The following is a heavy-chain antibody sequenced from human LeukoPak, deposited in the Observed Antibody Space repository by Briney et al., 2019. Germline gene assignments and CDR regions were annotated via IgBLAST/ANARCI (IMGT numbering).Heavy chain of an antibody. Sequence: GGSLRLSCAASGFTFSSYAMHWVRQAPGKGLEWVAVISYDGSNKYYADSVKGRFTISRDNSKNTLYLQMNSLRAEDTAVYYCAREGRITMVRGVIILDYWGQGTLVTVSS. D-gene: IGHD3-10*01. J-gene: IGHJ4*02. CDR3: AREGRITMVRGVIILDY. V-gene: IGHV3-30-3*01. CDR2: ISYDGSNK. CDR1: GFTFSSYA.